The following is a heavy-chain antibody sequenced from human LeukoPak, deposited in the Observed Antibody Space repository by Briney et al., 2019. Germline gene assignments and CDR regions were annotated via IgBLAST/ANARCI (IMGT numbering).Heavy chain of an antibody. CDR2: LSSSNSII. J-gene: IGHJ6*03. Sequence: GGALRLSCAASGFTFSSYSMNWVRQAPGKGLEWGSYLSSSNSIIYYADSVKGRFTISRDNAKDSLYLQMNSLRDEDTAVYYCARDAPYDFWSGYQSGYMDVWGKGTTVTVSS. V-gene: IGHV3-48*02. D-gene: IGHD3-3*01. CDR1: GFTFSSYS. CDR3: ARDAPYDFWSGYQSGYMDV.